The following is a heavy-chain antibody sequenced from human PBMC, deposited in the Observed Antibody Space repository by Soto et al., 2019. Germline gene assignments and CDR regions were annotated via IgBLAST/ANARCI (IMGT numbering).Heavy chain of an antibody. Sequence: EVQLLESGGDLVQPGGSLRLTCAASGFIFTSYAMSWVRQVPGKGLEWVSSINVDDSTYYTESVRGRFTVSRDNSKNTLYLQMNSLRAEETAIYYCAKKYFLDYWGRGYLVTVSS. CDR2: INVDDST. CDR3: AKKYFLDY. CDR1: GFIFTSYA. J-gene: IGHJ4*02. V-gene: IGHV3-23*01.